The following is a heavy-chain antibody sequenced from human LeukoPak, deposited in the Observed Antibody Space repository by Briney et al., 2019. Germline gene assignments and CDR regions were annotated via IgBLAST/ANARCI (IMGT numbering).Heavy chain of an antibody. V-gene: IGHV1-2*02. CDR2: INPNSGGT. CDR3: ARASPQWPDYFDY. Sequence: ASVEVSCKASGYTFTGYYMHWVRQAPGQGLEWMGWINPNSGGTNYAQKFQGRVTMTRDTSISTAYMELSRLRSDDTAVYYCARASPQWPDYFDYWGQGTLVTVSS. D-gene: IGHD6-19*01. J-gene: IGHJ4*02. CDR1: GYTFTGYY.